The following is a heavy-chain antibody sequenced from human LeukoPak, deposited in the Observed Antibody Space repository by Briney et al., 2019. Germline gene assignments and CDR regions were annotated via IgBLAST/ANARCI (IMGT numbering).Heavy chain of an antibody. V-gene: IGHV3-21*01. CDR3: ARAHNWKYGTFDY. Sequence: KSGGSLRLSCAASGFTFDDYGMSWVRQAPGKGLEWVSCISSSSSYIYNADPVKGRFTISRDNAKNSLYLQMNSLRVEDTAVYYCARAHNWKYGTFDYWGQGTLVTVSS. D-gene: IGHD1-20*01. CDR2: ISSSSSYI. J-gene: IGHJ4*02. CDR1: GFTFDDYG.